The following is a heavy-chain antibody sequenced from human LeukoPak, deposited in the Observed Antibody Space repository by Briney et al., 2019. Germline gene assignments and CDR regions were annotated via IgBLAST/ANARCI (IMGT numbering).Heavy chain of an antibody. CDR3: ARGPPTSIAARGRPYYYYGMDV. Sequence: GGSLRLSCAASGFTFSTYSMNWVRQAPGKGLEWVSSISSNNRYIYYADSVKGRFTISRDNAKNSLYLQMNSLRAEDTAVYYCARGPPTSIAARGRPYYYYGMDVWGQGTTVTVSS. CDR1: GFTFSTYS. D-gene: IGHD6-6*01. CDR2: ISSNNRYI. J-gene: IGHJ6*02. V-gene: IGHV3-21*04.